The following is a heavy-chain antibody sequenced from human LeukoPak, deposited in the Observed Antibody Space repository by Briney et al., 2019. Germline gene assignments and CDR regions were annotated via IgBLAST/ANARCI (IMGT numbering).Heavy chain of an antibody. V-gene: IGHV3-23*01. J-gene: IGHJ4*02. Sequence: GGSLRLSCAASGFTFSSYAMSWVRQAPGQGLEWVSGISGSGDSTYYADSVKGRFTISRDKSKNTLYLQMNSLRAEDTAVYYCARRSSYSSGWFDYWGQGTLVTVSS. CDR2: ISGSGDST. D-gene: IGHD6-19*01. CDR3: ARRSSYSSGWFDY. CDR1: GFTFSSYA.